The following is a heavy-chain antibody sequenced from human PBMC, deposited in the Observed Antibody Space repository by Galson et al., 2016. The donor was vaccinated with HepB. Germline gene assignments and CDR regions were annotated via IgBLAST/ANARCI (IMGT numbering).Heavy chain of an antibody. CDR1: GFTFSDYA. Sequence: SLRLSCAASGFTFSDYAMSWVRQAPGKGLEWVSDISGGGTNTNYADPVKGRFTVSRDNSTNMLYMEMNSLRAEETAIYYCAKERQAISAIGYFDYWGQGPLVSVSS. J-gene: IGHJ4*02. CDR2: ISGGGTNT. CDR3: AKERQAISAIGYFDY. V-gene: IGHV3-23*01. D-gene: IGHD3-3*01.